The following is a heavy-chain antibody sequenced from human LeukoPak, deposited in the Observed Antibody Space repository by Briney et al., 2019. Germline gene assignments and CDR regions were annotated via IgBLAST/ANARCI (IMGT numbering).Heavy chain of an antibody. D-gene: IGHD5-18*01. Sequence: PGGSLRLSCAGSGFSFSDYTMNWVRQAPGKGLEWVSSISSSSSYIYYADSVKGRFTISRDNAKNSLCLQMNSLRAEDTAVYYCARGYGRADYWGQGTLVSVSS. J-gene: IGHJ4*02. CDR2: ISSSSSYI. V-gene: IGHV3-21*01. CDR3: ARGYGRADY. CDR1: GFSFSDYT.